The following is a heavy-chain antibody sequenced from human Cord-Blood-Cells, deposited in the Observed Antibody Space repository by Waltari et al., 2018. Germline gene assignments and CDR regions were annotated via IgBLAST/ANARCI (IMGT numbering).Heavy chain of an antibody. J-gene: IGHJ4*02. CDR3: ARGPTIFGVVIMGFDY. CDR1: GGSFSGYY. D-gene: IGHD3-3*01. Sequence: QVQLQQWGAGLLKPSETLSLTCAVYGGSFSGYYWSWIRQPPGKGLEWIGEINHSGSTNYHPALKSRVTISVDTAKNQFSLKLSSVTAADTAVYYCARGPTIFGVVIMGFDYWGQGTLVTVSS. CDR2: INHSGST. V-gene: IGHV4-34*01.